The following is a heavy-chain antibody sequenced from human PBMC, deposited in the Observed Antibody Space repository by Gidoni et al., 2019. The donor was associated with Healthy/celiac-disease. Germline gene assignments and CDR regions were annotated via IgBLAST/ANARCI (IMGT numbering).Heavy chain of an antibody. J-gene: IGHJ6*03. CDR1: GGSLSSYY. V-gene: IGHV4-59*01. CDR3: ARVAGDYVYYYYYMDV. CDR2: IYYSGST. Sequence: QVQLQESGPGLVKPSETLSLTCTVSGGSLSSYYWSWIRQPPGKGLEWIGYIYYSGSTNYNPSLKSRVTISEDTSKNQFSLKLSSVTAADTAVYYCARVAGDYVYYYYYMDVWGKGTTVTVSS. D-gene: IGHD4-17*01.